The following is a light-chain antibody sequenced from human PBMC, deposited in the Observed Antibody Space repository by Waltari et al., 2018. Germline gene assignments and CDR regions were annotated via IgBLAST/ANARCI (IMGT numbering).Light chain of an antibody. J-gene: IGKJ2*01. CDR3: QQYSSFST. CDR2: MAS. Sequence: DIQMTQSPSTLSASVGDRVTLSCRASQSVGTWLAWYQQKPGKAPKLLIYMASSVESGVPARFSGSGSGTEFTLTINSLQPEDFATYFCQQYSSFSTFGQGTKVDI. V-gene: IGKV1-5*03. CDR1: QSVGTW.